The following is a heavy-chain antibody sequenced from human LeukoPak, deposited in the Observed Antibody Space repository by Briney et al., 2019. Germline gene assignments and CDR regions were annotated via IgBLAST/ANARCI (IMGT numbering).Heavy chain of an antibody. CDR1: GFTFSSYW. CDR2: IKSDGSTT. CDR3: ARVVDTHFDY. J-gene: IGHJ4*02. Sequence: GGSLRLSCAASGFTFSSYWMHWVRQAPGKGLVWVSRIKSDGSTTTYADSVKGRFTISSDNAKKTLYLQMNSLRAEDAAVYYCARVVDTHFDYWGQGTLVTVSS. D-gene: IGHD5-18*01. V-gene: IGHV3-74*01.